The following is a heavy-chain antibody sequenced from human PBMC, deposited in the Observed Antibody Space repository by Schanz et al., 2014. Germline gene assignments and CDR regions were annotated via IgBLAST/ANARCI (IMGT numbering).Heavy chain of an antibody. J-gene: IGHJ4*02. V-gene: IGHV3-30*03. CDR1: GFTFSSYG. D-gene: IGHD3-10*01. CDR3: AVLGGVGEVPLEY. CDR2: ISLDGSNQ. Sequence: QVHLVESGGGVVQPGRSLRLSCAASGFTFSSYGMHWVRQAPGKGLEWVAIISLDGSNQYYADSVKGRFTISRDNSKNALYLQMNSLRPEATAVYYWAVLGGVGEVPLEYRGQGTLVTFSS.